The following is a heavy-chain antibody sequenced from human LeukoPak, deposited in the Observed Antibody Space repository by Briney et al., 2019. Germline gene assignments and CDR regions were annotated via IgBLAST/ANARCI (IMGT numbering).Heavy chain of an antibody. CDR3: ARDSPLGLLWFGESLNGFDY. CDR2: INPSGGST. CDR1: GYTFTSYY. D-gene: IGHD3-10*01. V-gene: IGHV1-46*01. Sequence: ASVKVSCKASGYTFTSYYMHWVRQAPGQGLEWMGIINPSGGSTSYAQKFQGRVTMTRDMSTSTVYMELRSLRSDDTAVYYCARDSPLGLLWFGESLNGFDYWGQGTLVTVSS. J-gene: IGHJ4*02.